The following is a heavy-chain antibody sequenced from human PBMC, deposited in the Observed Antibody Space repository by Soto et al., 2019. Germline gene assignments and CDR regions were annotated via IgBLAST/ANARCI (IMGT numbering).Heavy chain of an antibody. CDR3: ARDGWTVTTSGNFDF. CDR2: ISTGSNYI. Sequence: GGSLRLSCAASGFTFSSYSMDWVRQAPGKGLEWVSSISTGSNYIYYADSVKGRFSISRDNAKNSLYLQMNSLRDEDTAVYYCARDGWTVTTSGNFDFWGQGTLVTVSS. J-gene: IGHJ4*02. V-gene: IGHV3-21*01. CDR1: GFTFSSYS. D-gene: IGHD4-17*01.